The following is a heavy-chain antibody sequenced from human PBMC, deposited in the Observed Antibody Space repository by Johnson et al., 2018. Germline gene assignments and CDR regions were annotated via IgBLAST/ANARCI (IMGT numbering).Heavy chain of an antibody. CDR1: GFTFSSYG. V-gene: IGHV3-30*18. J-gene: IGHJ3*02. D-gene: IGHD6-13*01. CDR2: ISSDGSNK. Sequence: VQLLESGGGVVQPGRSLRLSCAASGFTFSSYGMHWVRQAPGKGLEWVAVISSDGSNKYYADSVKGRFTISRDNSKNTLYLQMNSLRAEDTAVYYCAKARYSSSSDDAFDSWGQGTMVTVSS. CDR3: AKARYSSSSDDAFDS.